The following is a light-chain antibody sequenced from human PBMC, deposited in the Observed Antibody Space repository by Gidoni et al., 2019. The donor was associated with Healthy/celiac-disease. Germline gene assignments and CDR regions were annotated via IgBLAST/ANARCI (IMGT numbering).Light chain of an antibody. V-gene: IGKV3-15*01. Sequence: EIVMTPSPATLSVSPGERATLSCRASQSVSSNLAWYQRKPGQAPRLLIFGASSGSGTEFTLTVSSLQSEDFAVYYCKHYNNWPPLYTFGQXTRLEIK. CDR3: KHYNNWPPLYT. J-gene: IGKJ2*01. CDR2: GAS. CDR1: QSVSSN.